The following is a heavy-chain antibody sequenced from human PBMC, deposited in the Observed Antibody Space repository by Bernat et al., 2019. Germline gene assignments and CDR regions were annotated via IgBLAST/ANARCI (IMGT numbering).Heavy chain of an antibody. CDR3: ADRRQQSGRGWSEGTFDY. J-gene: IGHJ4*02. CDR1: GFSLSTTQVG. Sequence: QITLKESGPTLVEPAQTLTLTCTFSGFSLSTTQVGVGWVRQPPGKALEWLAVIYWDDDKRYSPSLRSRLTITKDTSKNQVVLAMTNMDPVDTGTYFCADRRQQSGRGWSEGTFDYWGQGTLVTASS. V-gene: IGHV2-5*02. CDR2: IYWDDDK. D-gene: IGHD1-1*01.